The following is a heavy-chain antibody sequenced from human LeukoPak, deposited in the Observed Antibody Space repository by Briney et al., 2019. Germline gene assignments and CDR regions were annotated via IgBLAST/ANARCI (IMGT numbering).Heavy chain of an antibody. V-gene: IGHV3-74*03. J-gene: IGHJ3*02. CDR1: GFTLSSYW. CDR2: INSDESST. D-gene: IGHD1-26*01. CDR3: ARGAHVLDI. Sequence: PGGSLRLSCAASGFTLSSYWMHWVRQAPGKGLVWVSRINSDESSTTYVDSVKGRFTISRDNAKNTLYLQMDSLRVEDTAVYFCARGAHVLDIWGQGTMVTVS.